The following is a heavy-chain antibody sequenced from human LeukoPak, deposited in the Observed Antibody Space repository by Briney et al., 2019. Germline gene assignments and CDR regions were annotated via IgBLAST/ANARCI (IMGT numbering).Heavy chain of an antibody. CDR2: IYTSGST. CDR1: GGSISSYY. D-gene: IGHD3-9*01. CDR3: ARRAFTTYYDILTGYYYYYYMDV. J-gene: IGHJ6*03. V-gene: IGHV4-4*09. Sequence: SETLSLTCTVSGGSISSYYWSWIRKPPGKGLEWIGYIYTSGSTNYNPSLKSRVTISVDTSKNQFSLKLSSVTAADTAVYYCARRAFTTYYDILTGYYYYYYMDVWGKGTTVTVSS.